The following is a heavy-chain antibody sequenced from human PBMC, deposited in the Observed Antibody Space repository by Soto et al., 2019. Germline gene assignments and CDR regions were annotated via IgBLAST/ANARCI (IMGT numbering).Heavy chain of an antibody. Sequence: SETLSLTCAVYGGSFSGYYWSWIRQPPGKGLEWIGEINHSGSTNYNPSLKSRVTISVDTSKNQFSLKLSSVTAADTAVYYCARGRFRYYGSGSTPIDYWGQGTLVTVSS. CDR3: ARGRFRYYGSGSTPIDY. D-gene: IGHD3-10*01. CDR1: GGSFSGYY. J-gene: IGHJ4*02. CDR2: INHSGST. V-gene: IGHV4-34*01.